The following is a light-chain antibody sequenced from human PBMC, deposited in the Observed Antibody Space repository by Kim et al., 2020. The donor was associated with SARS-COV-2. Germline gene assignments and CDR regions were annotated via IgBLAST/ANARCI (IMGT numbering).Light chain of an antibody. CDR2: GAS. Sequence: EIVMTQSPATLSLSPGDRATLSCRASQSVSSNLAWFQQRPGQAPTFLICGASARATGIPARFSGSGSGTDFTLTINSLQSEDFGVYYCQQYNDWPRTFGQGTKVDIK. CDR1: QSVSSN. CDR3: QQYNDWPRT. V-gene: IGKV3-15*01. J-gene: IGKJ1*01.